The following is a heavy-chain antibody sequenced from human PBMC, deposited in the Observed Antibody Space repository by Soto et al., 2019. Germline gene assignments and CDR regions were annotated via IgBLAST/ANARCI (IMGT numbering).Heavy chain of an antibody. CDR2: IYYSGST. V-gene: IGHV4-39*01. J-gene: IGHJ5*02. CDR3: AGGEYSSSSGWFDP. CDR1: GGSISSSSYY. D-gene: IGHD6-6*01. Sequence: SETLSLTCTVSGGSISSSSYYWGWIRQPPGKGLEWIGSIYYSGSTYYNPSLKSRVTISVDTSKNQFSLKLSSVTAADTAVYYCAGGEYSSSSGWFDPWGQGTLVTVSS.